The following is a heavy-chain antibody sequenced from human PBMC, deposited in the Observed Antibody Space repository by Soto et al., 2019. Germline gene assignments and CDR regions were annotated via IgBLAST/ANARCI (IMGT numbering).Heavy chain of an antibody. CDR2: IIPIFGTA. V-gene: IGHV1-69*13. J-gene: IGHJ6*02. D-gene: IGHD2-21*02. CDR1: GGTFSSYA. CDR3: AREPYCGGDCYGWRYYYGMDV. Sequence: GASVKVSCKASGGTFSSYAISWVRQAPGQGLEWMGGIIPIFGTANYAQKFQGRVTITADESTSTAYMELSSLRSEDTAVYYCAREPYCGGDCYGWRYYYGMDVWGQGTTVTV.